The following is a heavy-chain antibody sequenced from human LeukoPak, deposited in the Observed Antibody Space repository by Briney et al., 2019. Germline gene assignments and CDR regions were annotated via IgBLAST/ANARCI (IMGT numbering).Heavy chain of an antibody. J-gene: IGHJ3*02. V-gene: IGHV3-23*01. D-gene: IGHD6-25*01. CDR1: GFTFSNNG. CDR2: ITDSGGST. Sequence: GGTLRLSCAASGFTFSNNGMSWVRPAPGKGLEWVSVITDSGGSTYHADSVKGRFTISRDNSKNTLYLQMNSLGAADTAVYYCAKDRGTSLCDAFDIWGQGTMVTVSS. CDR3: AKDRGTSLCDAFDI.